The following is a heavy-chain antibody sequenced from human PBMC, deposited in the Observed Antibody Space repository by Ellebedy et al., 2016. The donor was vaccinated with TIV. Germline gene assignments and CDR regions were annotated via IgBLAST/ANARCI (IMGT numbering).Heavy chain of an antibody. Sequence: GESLKISCAASGFTFSSYAMHWVRQAPGKGLEWVAVMSYDGSVKFYTDAVKGRFTISRDNSKNTLYLQMNSLRADDTAIYYCAKLGGVLSWYADYWGLGTLVTVSS. V-gene: IGHV3-30-3*02. CDR1: GFTFSSYA. CDR2: MSYDGSVK. D-gene: IGHD6-13*01. J-gene: IGHJ4*02. CDR3: AKLGGVLSWYADY.